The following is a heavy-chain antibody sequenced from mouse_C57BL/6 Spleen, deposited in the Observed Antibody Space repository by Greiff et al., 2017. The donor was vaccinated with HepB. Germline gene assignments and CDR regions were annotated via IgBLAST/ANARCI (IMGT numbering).Heavy chain of an antibody. D-gene: IGHD3-2*02. CDR1: GYTFTSYW. J-gene: IGHJ2*01. V-gene: IGHV1-50*01. CDR3: ARPRTAQATVDY. CDR2: IDPSDSYT. Sequence: QVQLQQPGAELVKPGASVKLSCKASGYTFTSYWLQWVKQRPGQGLEWIGEIDPSDSYTSYNQKFKGKATLTVDTSSSTAYMQLSSLTSEDSAVYDCARPRTAQATVDYWGQGTTLTVSS.